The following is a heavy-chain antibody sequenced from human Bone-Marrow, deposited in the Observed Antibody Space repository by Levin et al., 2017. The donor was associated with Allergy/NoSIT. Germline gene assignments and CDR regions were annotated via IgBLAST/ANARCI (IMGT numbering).Heavy chain of an antibody. Sequence: GESLKISCAASGFTFSSYEMNWVRQAPGKGLEWVSYISSSGSTIYYADSVKGRFTISRDNAKNSLYLQMNSLRAEDTAVYYCARLTYGDYSYYFDYWGQGTLVTVSS. CDR3: ARLTYGDYSYYFDY. CDR1: GFTFSSYE. CDR2: ISSSGSTI. V-gene: IGHV3-48*03. D-gene: IGHD4-17*01. J-gene: IGHJ4*02.